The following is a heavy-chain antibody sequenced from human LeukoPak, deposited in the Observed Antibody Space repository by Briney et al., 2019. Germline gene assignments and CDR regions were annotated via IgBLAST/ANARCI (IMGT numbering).Heavy chain of an antibody. D-gene: IGHD3-16*02. J-gene: IGHJ5*02. Sequence: PSETLSLTCAVCGGSFSGYYWSWIRQPPGKGLEWVGEINHSGSTNYNPSLKSRVAISVDTSKNQFSLKLRCVPAADTAVYYCARGSDYDYVWGSYRRRRNWCDPWGQGTLVSVSS. CDR3: ARGSDYDYVWGSYRRRRNWCDP. CDR2: INHSGST. CDR1: GGSFSGYY. V-gene: IGHV4-34*01.